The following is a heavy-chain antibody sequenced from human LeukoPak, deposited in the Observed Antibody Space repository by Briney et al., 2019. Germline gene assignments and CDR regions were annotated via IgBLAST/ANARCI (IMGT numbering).Heavy chain of an antibody. J-gene: IGHJ5*02. Sequence: PGGSLRLSCAASGFTFSDYYMSWIRQAPGKGLEWVSYISSSGSTIYYADSVKGRFTTSRDNAKNSLYLQMNSLRAEDTAVYYCARDSGDSGSYTNWFDPWGQGTLVTVSS. V-gene: IGHV3-11*01. CDR3: ARDSGDSGSYTNWFDP. D-gene: IGHD1-26*01. CDR1: GFTFSDYY. CDR2: ISSSGSTI.